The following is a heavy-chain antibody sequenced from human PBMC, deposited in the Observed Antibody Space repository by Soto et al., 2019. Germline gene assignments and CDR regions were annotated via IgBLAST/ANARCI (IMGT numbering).Heavy chain of an antibody. Sequence: PGGSLRLSCAASGFTFSSYGMHWVRQAPGKGLEWVALIWFDGNNKYYADSVKGRFTISRDNSKNTLYLQMNSLRAEDTAVYYCARAHSRRVNFKYSSGTPDYYHGVDVWGQGTTVTVSS. J-gene: IGHJ6*02. V-gene: IGHV3-33*01. CDR3: ARAHSRRVNFKYSSGTPDYYHGVDV. CDR1: GFTFSSYG. D-gene: IGHD6-19*01. CDR2: IWFDGNNK.